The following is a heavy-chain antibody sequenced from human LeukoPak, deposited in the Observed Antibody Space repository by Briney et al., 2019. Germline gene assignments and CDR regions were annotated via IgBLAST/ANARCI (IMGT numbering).Heavy chain of an antibody. Sequence: GGCLRLSCAASGFTFSNAWMSWVRQAPGKGLEWVGRIKSKADRGTKDYAAPVKGRYTIPRHDSKNTVCLLMTILTTVKPAVYYCTTAGSRWHFMDVWGKGTTVTVSS. D-gene: IGHD6-13*01. V-gene: IGHV3-15*01. CDR1: GFTFSNAW. J-gene: IGHJ6*03. CDR2: IKSKADRGTK. CDR3: TTAGSRWHFMDV.